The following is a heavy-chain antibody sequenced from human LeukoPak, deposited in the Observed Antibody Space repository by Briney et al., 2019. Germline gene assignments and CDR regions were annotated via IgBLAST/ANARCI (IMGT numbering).Heavy chain of an antibody. V-gene: IGHV4-59*01. CDR1: GGSISSYY. CDR3: ARVSRWSDWAFEG. Sequence: SETLSLTCTVSGGSISSYYWSWIRQPPGKRLEWIGYIHNSGRPDYNPSLKSRVTISVDTSKSQFSLNLISVTAADTAVYYCARVSRWSDWAFEGWGQGTLVTVSS. J-gene: IGHJ4*02. D-gene: IGHD3-16*01. CDR2: IHNSGRP.